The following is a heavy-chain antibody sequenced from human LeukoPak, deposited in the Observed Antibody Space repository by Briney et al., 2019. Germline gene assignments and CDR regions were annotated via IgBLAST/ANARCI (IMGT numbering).Heavy chain of an antibody. D-gene: IGHD3-10*01. V-gene: IGHV3-23*01. CDR3: AKGGFAAGSAFVPY. CDR2: ISGDGADK. CDR1: GFIFNNFA. Sequence: PGGSLRLSCAASGFIFNNFAITWVRQAPGKGLEGVSTISGDGADKYYADSVKGRFIVSRDNLKNTAYLQMNSLRVEDTAVYYCAKGGFAAGSAFVPYWGQGTLVTVSS. J-gene: IGHJ4*02.